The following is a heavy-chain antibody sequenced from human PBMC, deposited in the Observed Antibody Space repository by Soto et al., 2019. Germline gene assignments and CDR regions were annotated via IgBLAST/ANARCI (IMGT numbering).Heavy chain of an antibody. J-gene: IGHJ6*02. Sequence: PSETLSLTCTVSGGSISSYYWSWIRQPPGKGLEWIGYIYYSGSTNYNPSLKSRVTISVDTSKSQFSLKLTSVTATDTAVYYCVRQWFGALHGLVDVWRRGTTVTVSS. V-gene: IGHV4-59*08. CDR3: VRQWFGALHGLVDV. CDR2: IYYSGST. D-gene: IGHD3-10*01. CDR1: GGSISSYY.